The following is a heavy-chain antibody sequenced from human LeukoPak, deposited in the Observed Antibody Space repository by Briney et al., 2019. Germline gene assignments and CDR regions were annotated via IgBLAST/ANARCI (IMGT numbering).Heavy chain of an antibody. CDR3: VRGDSRDY. D-gene: IGHD6-13*01. J-gene: IGHJ4*02. Sequence: GGSLRLSCAASGFTFSTYTMNWVRQAPGKGLEWASSIPASGTYSHHADSVKGRFTISRDSAKNSLYLDMDNLRAEDTAIYYCVRGDSRDYWGQGTLVTVSS. CDR2: IPASGTYS. CDR1: GFTFSTYT. V-gene: IGHV3-21*01.